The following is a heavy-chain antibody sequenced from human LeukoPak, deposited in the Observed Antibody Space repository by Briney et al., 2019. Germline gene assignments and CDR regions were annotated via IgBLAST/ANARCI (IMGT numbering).Heavy chain of an antibody. CDR1: GFTFSSYA. Sequence: PGGSLRLSCAASGFTFSSYAMSWVRQAPGKGLEWVSAISGSGGSTYYADSVKGRFTISRDNSKNTLYLQMNSLRAEDTAVYYCAKVRADSSGYQYYYYYYYMDVWGKGTTVTVSS. CDR2: ISGSGGST. V-gene: IGHV3-23*01. D-gene: IGHD3-3*01. CDR3: AKVRADSSGYQYYYYYYYMDV. J-gene: IGHJ6*03.